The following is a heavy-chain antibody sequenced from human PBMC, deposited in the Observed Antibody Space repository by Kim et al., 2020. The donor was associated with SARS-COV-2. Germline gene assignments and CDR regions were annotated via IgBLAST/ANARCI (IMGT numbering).Heavy chain of an antibody. J-gene: IGHJ6*02. D-gene: IGHD2-2*01. Sequence: SETLSLTCAVYGGSFSGYYWSWIRQPPGKGLEWIGEINYSGSTNYNPSLKSRVTISLDTSKNQFSLKLSSVTAADTAVYYCARAGTLGYCSSTSCYRNYYYYGMDVWGQGTTVTVSS. CDR3: ARAGTLGYCSSTSCYRNYYYYGMDV. CDR2: INYSGST. V-gene: IGHV4-34*01. CDR1: GGSFSGYY.